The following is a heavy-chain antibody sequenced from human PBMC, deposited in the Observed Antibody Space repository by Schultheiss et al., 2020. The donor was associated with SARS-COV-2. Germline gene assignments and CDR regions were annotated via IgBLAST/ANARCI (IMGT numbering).Heavy chain of an antibody. CDR3: ARDSGYDFDYYYYYMDV. J-gene: IGHJ6*03. D-gene: IGHD5-12*01. Sequence: SQTLSLTCAISGDSVSSNSPAWNWIRQSPSRGLEWLGRTYYRSKWYNDYAVSVKSRITINPDTSKNQFSLQLNSVTPEDTAVYYCARDSGYDFDYYYYYMDVWGKGTTVTVSS. CDR1: GDSVSSNSPA. V-gene: IGHV6-1*01. CDR2: TYYRSKWYN.